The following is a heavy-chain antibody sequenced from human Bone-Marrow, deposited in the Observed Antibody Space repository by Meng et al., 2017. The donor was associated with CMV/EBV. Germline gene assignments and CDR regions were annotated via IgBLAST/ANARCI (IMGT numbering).Heavy chain of an antibody. D-gene: IGHD1-14*01. CDR3: ARYRTIYGMDV. CDR1: GGSFSGYY. V-gene: IGHV4-34*01. J-gene: IGHJ6*02. Sequence: GSLRLSCAVYGGSFSGYYWSWIRQPPGKGLEWIGEINHSGSTNYNPSLKSRVTISVDTSKNQFSLKLSSVTAADTAVYYCARYRTIYGMDVWGQGTTVTVSS. CDR2: INHSGST.